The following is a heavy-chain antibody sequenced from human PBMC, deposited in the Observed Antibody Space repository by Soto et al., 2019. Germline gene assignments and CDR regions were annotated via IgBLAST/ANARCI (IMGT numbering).Heavy chain of an antibody. Sequence: QVQLVESGGGVVQPGRSLRLSCAASGFTFSSYTMHWVRQAPGKGLEWVAVMSNDGSKKYYADSVKGRFTISRDNSKNTLYLQMNSLRAEDTAVYYCARGDDPSNYYYYYFDYWGQGTLVTVSS. CDR3: ARGDDPSNYYYYYFDY. D-gene: IGHD3-16*01. V-gene: IGHV3-30-3*01. CDR2: MSNDGSKK. J-gene: IGHJ4*02. CDR1: GFTFSSYT.